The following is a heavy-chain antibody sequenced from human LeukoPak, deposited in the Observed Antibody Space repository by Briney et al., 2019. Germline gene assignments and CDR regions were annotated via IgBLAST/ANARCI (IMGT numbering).Heavy chain of an antibody. V-gene: IGHV3-7*03. Sequence: GGSLRLSCAASGFTLTNHWMSWVRQAPGKGLEWVANIKEDGSEKYYVDSVKGRFTVSRDKVKHSLFLQMNSLRVDDTAVYYCAKSGSSVFWSWGQGTLVTVSS. J-gene: IGHJ5*02. D-gene: IGHD3-3*02. CDR1: GFTLTNHW. CDR2: IKEDGSEK. CDR3: AKSGSSVFWS.